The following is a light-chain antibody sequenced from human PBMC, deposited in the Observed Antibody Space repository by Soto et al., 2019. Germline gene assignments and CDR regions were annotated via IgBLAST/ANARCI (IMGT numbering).Light chain of an antibody. CDR2: DVN. Sequence: QSALTQPPSASGTPGQRVTISCSGSSSNIGSNTVNWYQQLPGTAPKLMIYDVNNRPSGVSNRFSGSKSGNTASLTISGLQAEDEADYYCSSYTGTSTFVFGGGTKVTVL. J-gene: IGLJ1*01. CDR3: SSYTGTSTFV. CDR1: SSNIGSNT. V-gene: IGLV1-44*01.